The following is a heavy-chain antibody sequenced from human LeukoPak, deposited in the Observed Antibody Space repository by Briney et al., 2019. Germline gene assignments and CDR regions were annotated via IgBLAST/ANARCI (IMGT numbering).Heavy chain of an antibody. J-gene: IGHJ4*02. CDR3: ARNSGTWVFDY. Sequence: AASVTVSCKASGGTFSSYAISWVRQAPGQGLEWMGGIIPIFGTANYAQKFQGRVTITADKSTSTAYMELSSLRSEDTAVYYCARNSGTWVFDYWGQGTLVTVSS. CDR1: GGTFSSYA. CDR2: IIPIFGTA. V-gene: IGHV1-69*06. D-gene: IGHD2-21*01.